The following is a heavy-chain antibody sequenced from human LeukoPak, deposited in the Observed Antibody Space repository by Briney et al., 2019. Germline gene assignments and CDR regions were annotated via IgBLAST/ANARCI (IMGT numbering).Heavy chain of an antibody. CDR2: IYYSGST. Sequence: SETLSLTCTVSGGSISSSSYYWGWIRQPPGKGLEWIGSIYYSGSTYYNPSLKSRVTISVDTSKNQFSLKLSSVTAADTAVYYCARQATTSFYDILTGPRSGIDYWGQGTLVTVSS. CDR1: GGSISSSSYY. CDR3: ARQATTSFYDILTGPRSGIDY. J-gene: IGHJ4*02. V-gene: IGHV4-39*01. D-gene: IGHD3-9*01.